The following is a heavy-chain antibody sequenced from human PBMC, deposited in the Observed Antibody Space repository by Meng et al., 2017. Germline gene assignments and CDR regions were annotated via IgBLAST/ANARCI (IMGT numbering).Heavy chain of an antibody. V-gene: IGHV3-15*01. CDR3: TWDDKAVSDY. Sequence: EVHLVESGGDLVKPGGSLRLACAASGFYLNNAWMGWVRQAPGKGLEWVGRIKSNTDGGTAEYAAPVTGRFTISRDDSKSTLYLQMSGLRIDDTGVYYCTWDDKAVSDYWGQGTLVTVSS. D-gene: IGHD1-26*01. CDR2: IKSNTDGGTA. J-gene: IGHJ4*02. CDR1: GFYLNNAW.